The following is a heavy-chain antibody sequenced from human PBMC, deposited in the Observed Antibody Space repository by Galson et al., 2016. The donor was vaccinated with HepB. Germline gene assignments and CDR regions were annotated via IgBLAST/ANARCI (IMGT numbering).Heavy chain of an antibody. J-gene: IGHJ3*02. CDR2: IDPVLNRA. V-gene: IGHV1-69*04. D-gene: IGHD3-16*02. Sequence: SVKVSCKASGETCSNCAISRVRQAPGQGLEWMGTIDPVLNRANYAQGFQGRLTVTADTSTDTANMELSSLRSDDTAVYYWSRDRMNTFGGVIVDAFDIWGQGTMVTVSS. CDR1: GETCSNCA. CDR3: SRDRMNTFGGVIVDAFDI.